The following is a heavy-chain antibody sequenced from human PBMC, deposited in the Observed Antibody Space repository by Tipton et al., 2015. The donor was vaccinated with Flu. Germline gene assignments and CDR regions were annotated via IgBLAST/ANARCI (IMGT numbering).Heavy chain of an antibody. CDR2: IFYSGSA. CDR1: GGSMNRHS. Sequence: TLSLTCSVSGGSMNRHSWSWIRQPPGKGLEWMGNIFYSGSANYNPSLKSRVTVSLDTSKKQFSLTLSSVTAADTAVYYCAREAPYAGGAFNAFEIWGQGTMVTVSS. V-gene: IGHV4-59*11. J-gene: IGHJ3*02. CDR3: AREAPYAGGAFNAFEI. D-gene: IGHD4-23*01.